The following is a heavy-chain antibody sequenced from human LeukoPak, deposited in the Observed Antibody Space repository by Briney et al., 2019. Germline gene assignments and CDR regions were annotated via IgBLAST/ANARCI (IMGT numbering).Heavy chain of an antibody. V-gene: IGHV4-39*07. Sequence: SETLSLTCTVSGGSISSSSYYWGWIRQPPEKGLEWIGSIYYSGSSYYNPSLKSRVTISVDTSKNQFSLKLSSVTAADTAVYYCAGVDSSSYHSDYWGQGTLVTVSS. D-gene: IGHD3-22*01. CDR1: GGSISSSSYY. J-gene: IGHJ4*02. CDR3: AGVDSSSYHSDY. CDR2: IYYSGSS.